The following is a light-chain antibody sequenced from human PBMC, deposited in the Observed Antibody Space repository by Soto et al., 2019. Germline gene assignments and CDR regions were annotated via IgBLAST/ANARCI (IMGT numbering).Light chain of an antibody. CDR1: QSVSSY. CDR3: QHYGSSPFT. J-gene: IGKJ3*01. V-gene: IGKV3-20*01. CDR2: GAS. Sequence: EIVLTQSPGTLSLSPGEGATLSCRASQSVSSYLAWYQQKPGQAPRLLIYGASSRATGIPDRFSGSGSGTDFTLTISRLEPEDFAVFYCQHYGSSPFTFGPGTKVDIK.